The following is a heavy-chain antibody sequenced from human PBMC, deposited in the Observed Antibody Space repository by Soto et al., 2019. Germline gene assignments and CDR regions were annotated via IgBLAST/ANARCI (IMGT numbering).Heavy chain of an antibody. CDR3: ANDGSSSWYNFDY. Sequence: SETLSLTCTVSGGSISSGGKYWSWIRQHPGKGLEWIGYIYYSGSTYYNPSLKSRVTISVDTSKNQFSLKLSSVTAADTAVYYCANDGSSSWYNFDYWGQGTLVTVSS. CDR2: IYYSGST. CDR1: GGSISSGGKY. V-gene: IGHV4-31*03. J-gene: IGHJ4*02. D-gene: IGHD6-13*01.